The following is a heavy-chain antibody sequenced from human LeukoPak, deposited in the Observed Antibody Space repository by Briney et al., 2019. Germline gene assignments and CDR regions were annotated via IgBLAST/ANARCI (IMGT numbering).Heavy chain of an antibody. V-gene: IGHV3-30*18. CDR1: GFTFTNYD. CDR3: TKNLGNVYYFEH. CDR2: ISYDGSNK. D-gene: IGHD1-26*01. Sequence: HPGGSLRLSCAASGFTFTNYDMHWVRQAPGKGLEWVALISYDGSNKYFADSVQGRFTISRDNSKNTLYLQMNSLRADDTAVYFCTKNLGNVYYFEHWGLGTLVTVSS. J-gene: IGHJ4*02.